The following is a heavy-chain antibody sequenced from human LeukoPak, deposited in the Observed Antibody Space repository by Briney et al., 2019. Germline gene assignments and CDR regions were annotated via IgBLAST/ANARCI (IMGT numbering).Heavy chain of an antibody. CDR1: GFTFSKFP. Sequence: GGSLRLSCAASGFTFSKFPMGWVRQAPGKGLEWVANVQHIGGETYYVDSVKGRFTISRDNAKNSVYLQMNSLGADDTAVYYCATYSILNAREFRYWGQGTLVTVTS. V-gene: IGHV3-7*01. CDR3: ATYSILNAREFRY. CDR2: VQHIGGET. D-gene: IGHD4-11*01. J-gene: IGHJ1*01.